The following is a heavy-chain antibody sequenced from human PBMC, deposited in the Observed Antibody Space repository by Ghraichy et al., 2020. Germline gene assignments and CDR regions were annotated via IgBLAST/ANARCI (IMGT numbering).Heavy chain of an antibody. CDR1: GFSVRTNH. V-gene: IGHV3-53*01. CDR3: ARALPVGPSSWSRYYDNDDLDV. Sequence: GGSLRLSCAASGFSVRTNHMSWVRQAPGKGLEWVSVLYYGGGTYYGDSVKGRFSISRDDSQNTLFLQMHSLRADDTAVYYCARALPVGPSSWSRYYDNDDLDVWGQGTTVTVSS. J-gene: IGHJ6*02. D-gene: IGHD6-13*01. CDR2: LYYGGGT.